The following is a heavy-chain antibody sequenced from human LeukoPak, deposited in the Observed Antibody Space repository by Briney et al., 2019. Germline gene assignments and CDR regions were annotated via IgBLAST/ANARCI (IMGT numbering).Heavy chain of an antibody. CDR1: GITLSNYG. CDR3: AKRGVVIRVFLVGFHKEAYYFES. J-gene: IGHJ4*02. V-gene: IGHV3-23*01. CDR2: ISDSGGST. Sequence: PGGSLRLSCAVSGITLSNYGMSWVRQAPGKGLEWVAGISDSGGSTKYADSVKGRFTISRDNPKNTLFLQMNSLRADDTAVYFCAKRGVVIRVFLVGFHKEAYYFESWGQGALVIVSS. D-gene: IGHD3/OR15-3a*01.